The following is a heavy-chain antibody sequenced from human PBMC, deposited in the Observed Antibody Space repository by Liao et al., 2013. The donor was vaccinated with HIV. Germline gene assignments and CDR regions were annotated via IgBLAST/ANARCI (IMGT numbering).Heavy chain of an antibody. J-gene: IGHJ2*01. V-gene: IGHV4-59*01. Sequence: QVPLQESGPGLVKPSETLSLTCSVSGGSMNGNYWSWIRQTPGKGLEWIGYIYYSGRTRYNVSLRSRVTISADTSKNQFSLKVTSVTAADTAVYYCARGGLGRRGYWYFDLWGRGTLVTVSS. CDR1: GGSMNGNY. CDR3: ARGGLGRRGYWYFDL. D-gene: IGHD7-27*01. CDR2: IYYSGRT.